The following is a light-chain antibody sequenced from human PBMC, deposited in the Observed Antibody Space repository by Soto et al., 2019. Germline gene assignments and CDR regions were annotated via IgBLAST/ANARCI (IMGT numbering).Light chain of an antibody. J-gene: IGLJ1*01. CDR1: SSDVGGYNY. CDR3: CSYAGSSNV. V-gene: IGLV2-11*01. Sequence: QSALTQPRSVSGSPGQSVTISCTGTSSDVGGYNYVSWYQQHPGKAPKLMIYDVTKRPSGVPDRFSGSKSGNTASLTISGLQAEDEADYYCCSYAGSSNVFGTGTKVTVL. CDR2: DVT.